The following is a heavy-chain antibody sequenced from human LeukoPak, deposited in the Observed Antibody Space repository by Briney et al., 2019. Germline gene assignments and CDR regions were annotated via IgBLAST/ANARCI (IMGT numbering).Heavy chain of an antibody. Sequence: ASVKVSCKVSGYALSESSIHWVRQTPGEGFEWMGGFDPEYVETTYAQKFRGRVTMTEDTSTDTAYMELINLRSDDTAVYYCVSNRSDGGYAESNAYPTFDLWGRGTLVTVSS. V-gene: IGHV1-24*01. CDR2: FDPEYVET. CDR1: GYALSESS. J-gene: IGHJ2*01. CDR3: VSNRSDGGYAESNAYPTFDL. D-gene: IGHD5-18*01.